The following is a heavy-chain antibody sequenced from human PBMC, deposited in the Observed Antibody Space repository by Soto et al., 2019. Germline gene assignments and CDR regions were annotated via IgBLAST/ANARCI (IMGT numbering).Heavy chain of an antibody. CDR3: ASQLIHYYDSSGYPSPWYFDY. J-gene: IGHJ4*02. CDR1: GGSISSSSYY. Sequence: SETLYLTCTVSGGSISSSSYYWGWIRQPPGKGLEWIGSIYYSGSTYYNPSLKSRVTISVDTSKNQFSLKLSSVTAADTAVYYCASQLIHYYDSSGYPSPWYFDYWGQGTLVTVSS. CDR2: IYYSGST. D-gene: IGHD3-22*01. V-gene: IGHV4-39*01.